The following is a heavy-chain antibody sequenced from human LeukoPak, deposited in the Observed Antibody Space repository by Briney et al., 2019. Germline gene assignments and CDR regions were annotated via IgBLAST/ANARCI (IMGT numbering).Heavy chain of an antibody. D-gene: IGHD3-10*01. J-gene: IGHJ4*02. CDR1: RFTFSDYY. CDR3: ATWPGAWYGEDS. V-gene: IGHV3-11*01. Sequence: GGSLRLSCATSRFTFSDYYMSWIRQAPGKGLEWLSYISSSGNTIYYADSVKGRFTISRDNAKNSLYLQMNSLRAEDTAVYYCATWPGAWYGEDSWGQGTLVTVSS. CDR2: ISSSGNTI.